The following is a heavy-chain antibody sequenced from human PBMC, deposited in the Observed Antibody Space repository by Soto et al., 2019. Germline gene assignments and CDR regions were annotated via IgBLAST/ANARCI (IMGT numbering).Heavy chain of an antibody. Sequence: ASVKVSCKASGYTFTTYYMHWVRQAPGQGLEWMGIINPSDATTSYPQKFQGRVAVTRDTSTSTVYMELRSLRSDDTAVYYCARVDCSGGSCYSVSDYWGQGTLVNVS. D-gene: IGHD2-15*01. V-gene: IGHV1-46*01. CDR3: ARVDCSGGSCYSVSDY. J-gene: IGHJ4*02. CDR1: GYTFTTYY. CDR2: INPSDATT.